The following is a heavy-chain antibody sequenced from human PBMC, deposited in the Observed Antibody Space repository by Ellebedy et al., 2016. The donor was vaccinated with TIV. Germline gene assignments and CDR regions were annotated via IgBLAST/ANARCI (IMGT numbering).Heavy chain of an antibody. D-gene: IGHD3-16*02. CDR1: GFSFSSYA. CDR2: ISSCGGTT. CDR3: AKSLPFGGVLVTRAAFDI. Sequence: GESLKISCAASGFSFSSYAMSWVRQAPGKGLEWVSGISSCGGTTNYADSVKGRVTISRDNSKNTLYLQMNSLGAEDTAVYYCAKSLPFGGVLVTRAAFDIWGQGTMVTVSS. V-gene: IGHV3-23*01. J-gene: IGHJ3*02.